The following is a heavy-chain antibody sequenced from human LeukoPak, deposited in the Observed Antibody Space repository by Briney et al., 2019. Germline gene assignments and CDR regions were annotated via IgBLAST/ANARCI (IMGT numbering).Heavy chain of an antibody. Sequence: PSETLSLTCTVSGGSISYTTYYWGWIRQPPGEGLEWIGSFYNSGSSYYNPSLKSRVTISVDTSKNQFSLKLTSVTAADTAVYYCARTLYTNYYYAMDVWGQGTTVTVSS. CDR1: GGSISYTTYY. V-gene: IGHV4-39*01. D-gene: IGHD3-16*01. J-gene: IGHJ6*02. CDR2: FYNSGSS. CDR3: ARTLYTNYYYAMDV.